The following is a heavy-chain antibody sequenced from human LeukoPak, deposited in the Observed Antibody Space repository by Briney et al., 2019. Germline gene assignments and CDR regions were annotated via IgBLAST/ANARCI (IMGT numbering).Heavy chain of an antibody. CDR2: ISGSGGST. Sequence: GGSLRLPCAASGFTFSSYAMSWVRQAPGKGLEWVSAISGSGGSTYYADSVKGRFTISRDNSKNTLYLQMNSLRAEDTAVYYCAKGDVDIVATITPGAFDIWGQGTMVTVSS. CDR1: GFTFSSYA. V-gene: IGHV3-23*01. CDR3: AKGDVDIVATITPGAFDI. D-gene: IGHD5-12*01. J-gene: IGHJ3*02.